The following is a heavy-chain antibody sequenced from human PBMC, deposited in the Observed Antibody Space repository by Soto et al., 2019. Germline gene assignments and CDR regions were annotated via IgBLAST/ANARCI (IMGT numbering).Heavy chain of an antibody. CDR2: ISYDGSNK. D-gene: IGHD6-13*01. CDR1: GFTFSSYA. CDR3: ARPRYSSSWYGYYYYGMDV. J-gene: IGHJ6*02. Sequence: QVQLVESGGGVVQPGRSLRLSCAASGFTFSSYAMHWVRQAPGKGLVWVAVISYDGSNKYYADSVKGRFTISRDNSKNTLYLQMNSLRAEDTAVYYCARPRYSSSWYGYYYYGMDVWGQGTTVTVSS. V-gene: IGHV3-30-3*01.